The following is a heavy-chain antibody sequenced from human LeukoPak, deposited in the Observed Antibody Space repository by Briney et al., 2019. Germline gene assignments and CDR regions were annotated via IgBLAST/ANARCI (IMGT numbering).Heavy chain of an antibody. D-gene: IGHD3-3*01. J-gene: IGHJ4*02. CDR2: ISYDGSNK. CDR1: GFTFSSYA. Sequence: GGSLRLSCAASGFTFSSYAMHWVRQAPGKGLEWVAVISYDGSNKYYADSVKGRFTISRDNSKNTLYLQMNSLRAEDTAVYYCAKDIRFLVWYFDYWGQGTLVTVSS. V-gene: IGHV3-30-3*01. CDR3: AKDIRFLVWYFDY.